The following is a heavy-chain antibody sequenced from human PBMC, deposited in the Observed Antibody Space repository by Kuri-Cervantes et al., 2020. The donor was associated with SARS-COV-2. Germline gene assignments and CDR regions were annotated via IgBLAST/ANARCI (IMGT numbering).Heavy chain of an antibody. CDR1: GYTFTSYY. D-gene: IGHD6-13*01. Sequence: ASVKVSCRASGYTFTSYYMHWVRQAPGQGLEWMGWINPNSGDTNYAQKLQGRVTMTRDTSISTAYMELSRLRSDDTAVYYCARDARGYGNNCFDPWGQGTLVTVSS. V-gene: IGHV1-2*02. CDR3: ARDARGYGNNCFDP. J-gene: IGHJ5*02. CDR2: INPNSGDT.